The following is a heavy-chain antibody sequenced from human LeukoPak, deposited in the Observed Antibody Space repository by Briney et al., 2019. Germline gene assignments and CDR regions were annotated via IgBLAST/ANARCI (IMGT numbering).Heavy chain of an antibody. Sequence: QPGASLRLSCAASGFTFSSYAMSWVRQAPGKGLEWVSAISASSGTTYYADSVKGRFTISRDNSKNTLYLQMNSLRVEDTAIYYCAKNGGPRIIVAAMTYFQHWGQGTLVTVSS. V-gene: IGHV3-23*01. CDR3: AKNGGPRIIVAAMTYFQH. D-gene: IGHD5-12*01. J-gene: IGHJ1*01. CDR2: ISASSGTT. CDR1: GFTFSSYA.